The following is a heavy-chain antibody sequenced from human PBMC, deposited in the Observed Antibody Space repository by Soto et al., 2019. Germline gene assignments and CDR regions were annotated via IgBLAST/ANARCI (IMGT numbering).Heavy chain of an antibody. J-gene: IGHJ6*02. CDR2: ISYDGSSK. D-gene: IGHD2-2*01. CDR1: GFTFSSFG. V-gene: IGHV3-30*18. Sequence: QVQLVESGGGVVQPGRSLRLSCVASGFTFSSFGMHWVRQAPGKGLEWVAVISYDGSSKYYIDSVKGRFTISRDNSKSTLYLQMTSLRAEDTAVYYCAKAGVPVTVEESLGDLEVWGQGTTVTVSS. CDR3: AKAGVPVTVEESLGDLEV.